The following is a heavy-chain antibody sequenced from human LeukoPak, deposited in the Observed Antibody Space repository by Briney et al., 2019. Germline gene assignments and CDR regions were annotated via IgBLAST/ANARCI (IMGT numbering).Heavy chain of an antibody. Sequence: GGSLRLSCAASGFTFSSYAMSWVRQAPGKGLEWVSAISGSGSTIYYADSVKGRFTISRDNSKNTLYLQMNSLRAEDTAVYYCAKEYGPYDYVWGSFDYWGQGTLVTVSS. D-gene: IGHD3-16*01. CDR1: GFTFSSYA. CDR3: AKEYGPYDYVWGSFDY. J-gene: IGHJ4*02. CDR2: ISGSGSTI. V-gene: IGHV3-23*01.